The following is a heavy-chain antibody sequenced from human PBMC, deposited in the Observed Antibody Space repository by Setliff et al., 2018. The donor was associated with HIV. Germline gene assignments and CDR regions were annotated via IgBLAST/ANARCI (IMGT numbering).Heavy chain of an antibody. V-gene: IGHV3-11*05. CDR3: ARVMIGYSGYDAFDY. D-gene: IGHD5-12*01. Sequence: CAASGFTFSDYYMSWIRQAPGKGLEWVSYITGSSSYTNYADSVKGRFTISRDNAKNSLYLQMNSLRAEDTAVYYCARVMIGYSGYDAFDYWGQGTLVTVSS. CDR1: GFTFSDYY. J-gene: IGHJ4*02. CDR2: ITGSSSYT.